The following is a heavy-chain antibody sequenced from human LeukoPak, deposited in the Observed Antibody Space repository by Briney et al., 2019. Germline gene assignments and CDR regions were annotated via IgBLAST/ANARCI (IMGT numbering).Heavy chain of an antibody. CDR2: INHSGST. Sequence: ASETLSLTCAVYGGSFSGYYWSWIRQPPGKGLEWIGEINHSGSTNYNPSLKSRVTISVDTSKNQFSLKLSSVTAADTAVYYCARGTIVVPAANFDYWGQGTLVTVSS. D-gene: IGHD2-2*01. CDR3: ARGTIVVPAANFDY. J-gene: IGHJ4*02. CDR1: GGSFSGYY. V-gene: IGHV4-34*01.